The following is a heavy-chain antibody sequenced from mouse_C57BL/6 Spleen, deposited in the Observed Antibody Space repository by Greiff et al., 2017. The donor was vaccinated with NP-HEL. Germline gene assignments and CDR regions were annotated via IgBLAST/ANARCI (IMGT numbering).Heavy chain of an antibody. CDR3: ARQEDGYYEDYYFDY. CDR1: GFTFSSYA. CDR2: ISDGGSYT. V-gene: IGHV5-4*01. J-gene: IGHJ2*01. Sequence: EVQLVESGGGLVKPGGSLKLSCAASGFTFSSYAMSWVRQTPEKRLEWVATISDGGSYTYYPDNVKGRFTISRDNDKNNLYLQMSHLKSKDTAMYYCARQEDGYYEDYYFDYWGQGTTLTVSS. D-gene: IGHD2-3*01.